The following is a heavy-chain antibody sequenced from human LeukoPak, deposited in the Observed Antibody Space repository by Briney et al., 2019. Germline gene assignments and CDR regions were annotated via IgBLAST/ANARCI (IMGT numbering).Heavy chain of an antibody. CDR3: ARVGGNSPLDAFDI. Sequence: SVKVSCKASGYTFTSYYMHWVRQAPGQGLEWMGGIIPIFGTANYAQKFQGRVTITADESTSTAYMELSSLRSEDTAVYYCARVGGNSPLDAFDIWGQGTMVTVSS. CDR1: GYTFTSYY. J-gene: IGHJ3*02. CDR2: IIPIFGTA. D-gene: IGHD4-23*01. V-gene: IGHV1-69*13.